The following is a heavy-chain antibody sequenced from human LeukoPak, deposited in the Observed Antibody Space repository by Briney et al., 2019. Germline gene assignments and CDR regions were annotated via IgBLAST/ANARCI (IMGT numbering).Heavy chain of an antibody. D-gene: IGHD5-18*01. J-gene: IGHJ4*02. V-gene: IGHV4-34*01. Sequence: SETLSLTCAVYGGSFSGYYWSWIRQPPGKGLEWIGEINHSGSTNYNPSLKSRVTISVDTSKNQFSLKLSSVTAADTALYYCARENGYRYDYWGQGALVTVSS. CDR1: GGSFSGYY. CDR3: ARENGYRYDY. CDR2: INHSGST.